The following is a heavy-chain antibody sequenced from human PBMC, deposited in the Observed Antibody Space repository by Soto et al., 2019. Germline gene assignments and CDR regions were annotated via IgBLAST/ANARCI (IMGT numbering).Heavy chain of an antibody. V-gene: IGHV4-59*01. D-gene: IGHD3-22*01. Sequence: SETLSLTCSVSGGSIDNYYWSWIRQAPGEGLEWIGYVYHNGRTSYNPSLKSRVSISVDRSKNQFSLNLSSVTAADTAVYYCAKDAAYDSSGYNWFDPWGQGTLVTVSS. CDR1: GGSIDNYY. CDR2: VYHNGRT. CDR3: AKDAAYDSSGYNWFDP. J-gene: IGHJ5*02.